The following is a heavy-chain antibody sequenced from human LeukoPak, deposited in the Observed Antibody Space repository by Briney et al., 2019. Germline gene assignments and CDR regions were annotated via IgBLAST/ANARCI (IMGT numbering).Heavy chain of an antibody. CDR2: INPSGGST. CDR3: ARDPGYSGYDFGSANDY. D-gene: IGHD5-12*01. CDR1: GYTFTSYY. Sequence: GASVKVSCKASGYTFTSYYMHWVRQAPGQGLEWMGIINPSGGSTSYAQKFQGRVTMTRDTSTSTVYMELSSLRSEGTAVYYCARDPGYSGYDFGSANDYWGQGTLVTVSS. V-gene: IGHV1-46*01. J-gene: IGHJ4*02.